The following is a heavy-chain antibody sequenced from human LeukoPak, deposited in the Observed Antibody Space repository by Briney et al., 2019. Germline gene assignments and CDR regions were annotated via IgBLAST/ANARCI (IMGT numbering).Heavy chain of an antibody. D-gene: IGHD6-13*01. V-gene: IGHV1-18*01. CDR3: ARVSGRYSSSWYFDY. J-gene: IGHJ4*02. Sequence: ASVKVSCKASGYTFTSYGISGVRQAPGQGREWMGWISAYNGNTNYAQKLQGRVTMPTDTSTSPAYMELRSLRSDDTALYYCARVSGRYSSSWYFDYWGQGTLVSVSS. CDR1: GYTFTSYG. CDR2: ISAYNGNT.